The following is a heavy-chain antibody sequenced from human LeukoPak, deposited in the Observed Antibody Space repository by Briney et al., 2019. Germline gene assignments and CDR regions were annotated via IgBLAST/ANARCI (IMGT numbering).Heavy chain of an antibody. CDR2: ISAYSGYT. V-gene: IGHV1-18*01. J-gene: IGHJ4*02. Sequence: ASVKVSCKASGYTFTIYGISWVRQAPGQGLEWMEWISAYSGYTNYAQKFQGRVTITADESTSTAYMELSSLRSEDTAVYYCARSIGYYYDSSGYYFDYWGQGTLVTVSS. CDR3: ARSIGYYYDSSGYYFDY. D-gene: IGHD3-22*01. CDR1: GYTFTIYG.